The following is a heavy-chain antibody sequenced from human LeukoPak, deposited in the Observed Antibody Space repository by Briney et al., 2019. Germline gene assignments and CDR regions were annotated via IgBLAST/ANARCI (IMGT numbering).Heavy chain of an antibody. V-gene: IGHV3-23*01. Sequence: PGGSLRLSCVASGFTFNIYSMTWVRQAPGKGLEWVSVLSDRGVFTYSANSVKGRFSISRDNSKNTLYLQMNGLRVEDTAVYYCARKPSPGARGYYFDYWGQGALVTVSS. CDR2: LSDRGVFT. CDR1: GFTFNIYS. D-gene: IGHD1-14*01. J-gene: IGHJ4*02. CDR3: ARKPSPGARGYYFDY.